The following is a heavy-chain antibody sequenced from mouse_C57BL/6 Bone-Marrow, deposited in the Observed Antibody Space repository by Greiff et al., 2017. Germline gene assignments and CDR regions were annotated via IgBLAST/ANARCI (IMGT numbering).Heavy chain of an antibody. V-gene: IGHV14-4*01. D-gene: IGHD1-1*01. CDR2: IDPDNGDT. J-gene: IGHJ2*01. Sequence: VQLQQPGAELVRPGASVKLSCTASGFNIKDDYMHWVKQRPEQGLEWIGWIDPDNGDTESASKFQGQATITADTSSNTAYLQLSSLTSEDTAVYYCTNYCGSSPFDYWGQGTTRTVSS. CDR3: TNYCGSSPFDY. CDR1: GFNIKDDY.